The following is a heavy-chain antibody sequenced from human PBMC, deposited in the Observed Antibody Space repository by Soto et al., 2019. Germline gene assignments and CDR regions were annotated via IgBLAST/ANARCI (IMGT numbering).Heavy chain of an antibody. V-gene: IGHV3-23*01. D-gene: IGHD6-6*01. J-gene: IGHJ5*02. CDR3: AKDQSSSSFPWFDP. CDR1: GFTFSSYA. Sequence: GGSLRLSCAASGFTFSSYAMSWVRQAPGKGLEWVSAISGSGGSTYYADSVKGRLTISRDNSKNTLYLQMNSLRAEDTAVYYCAKDQSSSSFPWFDPWGQGTLVTVSS. CDR2: ISGSGGST.